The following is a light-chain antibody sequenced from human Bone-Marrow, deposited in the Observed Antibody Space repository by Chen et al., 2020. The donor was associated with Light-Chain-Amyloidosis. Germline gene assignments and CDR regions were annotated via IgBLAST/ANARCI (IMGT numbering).Light chain of an antibody. CDR1: NIGSTS. CDR3: QVWDRSSDRPV. Sequence: SYVLTPPSSVSVAPGQTATIACGGNNIGSTSVHWYKQTPGQAPLLVVYDDSDRPSGIPERLSGSNSGNMATLTISRVEAGDEADYYCQVWDRSSDRPVFGGGTKLTVL. J-gene: IGLJ3*02. CDR2: DDS. V-gene: IGLV3-21*02.